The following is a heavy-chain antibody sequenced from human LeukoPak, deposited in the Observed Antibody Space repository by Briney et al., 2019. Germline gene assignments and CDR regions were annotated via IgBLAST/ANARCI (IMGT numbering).Heavy chain of an antibody. Sequence: GSSVKVSCKASGGTFSSYAISWVRQAPGQGLEWMGWINTNTGNPTYAQGFTGRFVFSLDTSVSTAYLQISSLKAEDTAVYYCARGGSGWSHYYYYYMDVWGKGTTVTVSS. J-gene: IGHJ6*03. CDR2: INTNTGNP. D-gene: IGHD6-19*01. CDR3: ARGGSGWSHYYYYYMDV. V-gene: IGHV7-4-1*02. CDR1: GGTFSSYA.